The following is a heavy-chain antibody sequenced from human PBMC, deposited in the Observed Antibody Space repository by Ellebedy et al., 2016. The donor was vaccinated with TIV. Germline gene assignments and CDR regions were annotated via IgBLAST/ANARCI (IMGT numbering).Heavy chain of an antibody. J-gene: IGHJ5*02. CDR1: GYTFTGYY. D-gene: IGHD6-13*01. CDR3: ARAIATVGTKGPHWFDP. Sequence: ASVQVSCKASGYTFTGYYMHWVRQAPGQGLEWMGWIDPNSGGTNYAQKFQGRVTMTRDTSINKAYMELRRMRSDEPAVYYFARAIATVGTKGPHWFDPWGQGTLVTVSS. CDR2: IDPNSGGT. V-gene: IGHV1-2*02.